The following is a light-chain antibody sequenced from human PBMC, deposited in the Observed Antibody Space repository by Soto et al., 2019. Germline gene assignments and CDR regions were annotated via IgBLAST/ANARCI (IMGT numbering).Light chain of an antibody. CDR2: AAS. J-gene: IGKJ1*01. CDR3: QQSYSTPWT. CDR1: QSISSY. Sequence: DIQMTQSPSSLSASVGDRVTITCRASQSISSYINWYQQKPGKAPKLLIYAASSLQSGVPSRFSGSGSGTDFTLTISSLQPEDFATYYCQQSYSTPWTFGQGTMVDIK. V-gene: IGKV1-39*01.